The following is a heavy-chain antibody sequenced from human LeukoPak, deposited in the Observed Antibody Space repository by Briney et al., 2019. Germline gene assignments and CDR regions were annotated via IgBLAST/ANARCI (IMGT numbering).Heavy chain of an antibody. Sequence: LSLTCTVSGGSISSSLYYWGWIRQAPGKGLEWVSHISSTSSILNYAESVKGRFTISRDNTKNSVFLNMHSLRAEDTAIYYCARTKWQLPWSWGLGTLVTVFS. D-gene: IGHD1-26*01. J-gene: IGHJ4*02. V-gene: IGHV3-11*06. CDR3: ARTKWQLPWS. CDR2: ISSTSSI. CDR1: GGSISSSLYY.